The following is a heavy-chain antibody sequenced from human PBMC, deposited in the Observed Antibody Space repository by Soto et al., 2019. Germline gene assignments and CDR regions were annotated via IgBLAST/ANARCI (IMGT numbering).Heavy chain of an antibody. Sequence: PGGSLRLSCAASGFTFSSYDMHWVRQATGKGLEWVSAIGTAGDTYYPGSVKGRFTISRENAKNSLYLQMNSLRAGDTAVYYCARDFRGPLLTSQNIVMYHYFGMDVWGQGTTVTVS. D-gene: IGHD1-26*01. J-gene: IGHJ6*02. CDR2: IGTAGDT. CDR1: GFTFSSYD. V-gene: IGHV3-13*01. CDR3: ARDFRGPLLTSQNIVMYHYFGMDV.